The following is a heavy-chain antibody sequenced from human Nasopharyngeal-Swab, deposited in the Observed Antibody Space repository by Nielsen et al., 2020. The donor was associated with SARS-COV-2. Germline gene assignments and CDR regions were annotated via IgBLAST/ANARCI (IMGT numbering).Heavy chain of an antibody. J-gene: IGHJ5*02. V-gene: IGHV5-51*01. CDR3: ARLKPSVVMATTGGWFDP. D-gene: IGHD5-24*01. CDR2: IYPGDSDT. CDR1: WYSFTSYW. Sequence: GGSLGLSCKGSWYSFTSYWIGWGRPMPGERLGWVGIIYPGDSDTRYSPSFQGQVTISADKSISTAYLQWSSLEASDTAMYYCARLKPSVVMATTGGWFDPWGQGTLVTVSS.